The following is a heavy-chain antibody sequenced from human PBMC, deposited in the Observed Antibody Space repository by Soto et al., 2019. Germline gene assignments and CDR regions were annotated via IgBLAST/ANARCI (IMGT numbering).Heavy chain of an antibody. CDR1: GYTLTELS. CDR3: AREEDYYDSSGDDDY. V-gene: IGHV1-24*01. CDR2: FDPEDGET. Sequence: SSVKVSCKVSGYTLTELSMHWVRQAPGKGLEWMGGFDPEDGETIYAQKFQGRVTMTEDTSTDTAYMELRSLRSDDTAVYYCAREEDYYDSSGDDDYWGQGTLVTVSS. D-gene: IGHD3-22*01. J-gene: IGHJ4*02.